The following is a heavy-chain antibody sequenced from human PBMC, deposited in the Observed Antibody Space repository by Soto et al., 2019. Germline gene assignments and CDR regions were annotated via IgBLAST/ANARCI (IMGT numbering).Heavy chain of an antibody. CDR1: GGSISSYY. J-gene: IGHJ5*02. CDR2: IYYSGST. Sequence: QVQLQESGPGLVKPSETLSLTCTVSGGSISSYYWSWIRQPPGKGLEWIGYIYYSGSTNYNPSLKRRVTISVDTSKNQFSLKLSSVTAADTAVYYCARYRSSSWYNWFDPWGQGTLVTVSS. V-gene: IGHV4-59*01. CDR3: ARYRSSSWYNWFDP. D-gene: IGHD6-13*01.